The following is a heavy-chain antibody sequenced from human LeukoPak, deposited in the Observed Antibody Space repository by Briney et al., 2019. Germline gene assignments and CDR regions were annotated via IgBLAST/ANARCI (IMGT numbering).Heavy chain of an antibody. CDR3: ARLLGSSYYSFDS. CDR2: IYHGGPT. Sequence: PSETLSLTCTVSGGSISNSIYYWGWIRQPPGKGLEWMGNIYHGGPTYYSPSLQSRITISVDTSKNQFYVKLRSVTAADTAVYYCARLLGSSYYSFDSWGQGTLVTVSS. D-gene: IGHD3-22*01. J-gene: IGHJ4*02. CDR1: GGSISNSIYY. V-gene: IGHV4-39*01.